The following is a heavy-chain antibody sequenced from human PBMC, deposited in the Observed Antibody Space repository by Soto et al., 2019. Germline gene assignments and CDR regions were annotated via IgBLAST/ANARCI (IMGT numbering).Heavy chain of an antibody. CDR2: INPSGGST. Sequence: ASLKVSCKASGYTFTSYYMHWLRQAPGQGLEWMGIINPSGGSTSYGQKFQGRVTMTRDTSTSTVYMELSSLRSEDTAVYYCARDRYRGAPRGRWFDPWGQGTLVTVSS. D-gene: IGHD3-10*01. J-gene: IGHJ5*02. CDR1: GYTFTSYY. CDR3: ARDRYRGAPRGRWFDP. V-gene: IGHV1-46*01.